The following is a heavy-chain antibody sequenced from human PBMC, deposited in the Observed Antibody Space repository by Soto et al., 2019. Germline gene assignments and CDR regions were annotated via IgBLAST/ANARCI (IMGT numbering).Heavy chain of an antibody. V-gene: IGHV3-30*03. CDR2: ISYDGSNK. CDR3: GVVAAYDAFDI. D-gene: IGHD2-15*01. J-gene: IGHJ3*02. Sequence: QVQLVESGGGVVQPGRSLRLSCAASGFTFSSYGMHWVRQAPGKGLEWVAVISYDGSNKYYADSVKGRFTISRDNSKNTLYLQMNSLRAEDTVVYYCGVVAAYDAFDIWGQGTMVTVSS. CDR1: GFTFSSYG.